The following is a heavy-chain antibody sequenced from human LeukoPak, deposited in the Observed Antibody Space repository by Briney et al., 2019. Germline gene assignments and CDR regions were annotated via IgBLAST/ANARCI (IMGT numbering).Heavy chain of an antibody. V-gene: IGHV4-39*01. J-gene: IGHJ5*02. CDR1: GGSINTSSFH. CDR2: IYYSGST. Sequence: SETLSLTCAVSGGSINTSSFHWGWIRQPPGKGLELIGSIYYSGSTHYNPSLKSRVTISVDILKNQFSLKLSSVTAADTAVYYCVRRRYYYGSSADLGWFDPWGQGTLVTVSS. D-gene: IGHD3-22*01. CDR3: VRRRYYYGSSADLGWFDP.